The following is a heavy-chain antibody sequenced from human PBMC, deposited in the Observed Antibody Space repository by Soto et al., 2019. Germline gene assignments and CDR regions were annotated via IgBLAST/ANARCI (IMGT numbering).Heavy chain of an antibody. CDR2: IIPFFGTV. D-gene: IGHD1-26*01. CDR1: GGTFTTYA. J-gene: IGHJ4*02. CDR3: ARDPGGGSYSRFDY. Sequence: QVKLVQSGAEVKKPGSSVKVSCKASGGTFTTYAISWVRQAPGQGLEWMGGIIPFFGTVNYAQNFQGRVTLTADESTNTAHMELRSLRSEDTAIYYSARDPGGGSYSRFDYWGQGTLVTVSS. V-gene: IGHV1-69*01.